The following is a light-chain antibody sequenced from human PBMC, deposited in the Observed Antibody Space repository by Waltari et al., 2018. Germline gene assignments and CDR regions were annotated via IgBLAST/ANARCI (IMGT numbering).Light chain of an antibody. V-gene: IGLV1-40*01. CDR1: RSNIGAGYD. CDR2: AFS. CDR3: QSYDSSLSAV. Sequence: QSALTQPPSVSGAPGHSVTISCTGSRSNIGAGYDVPWYQQLPGAAPKLLIYAFSNRPSGVPDRFYGSKSGTSASLAINGLQAEDEAIYYCQSYDSSLSAVFGGGTKVTVL. J-gene: IGLJ3*02.